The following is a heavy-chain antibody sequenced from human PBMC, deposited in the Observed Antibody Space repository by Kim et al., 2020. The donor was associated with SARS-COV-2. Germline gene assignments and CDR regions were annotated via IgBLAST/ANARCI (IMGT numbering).Heavy chain of an antibody. Sequence: GGSLRLSCAASGFTFDDYAMHWVRQAPGKGLEWVSGISWNSGSIGYADSVKGRFTISRDNAKNSLYLQMNSLRAEDTALYYCAKAERWYQNYYYYGMDVWGQGTTVTVSS. D-gene: IGHD2-15*01. CDR2: ISWNSGSI. V-gene: IGHV3-9*01. J-gene: IGHJ6*02. CDR1: GFTFDDYA. CDR3: AKAERWYQNYYYYGMDV.